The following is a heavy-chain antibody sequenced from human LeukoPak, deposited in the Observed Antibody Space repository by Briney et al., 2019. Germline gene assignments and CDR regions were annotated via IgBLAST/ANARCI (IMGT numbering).Heavy chain of an antibody. J-gene: IGHJ3*02. V-gene: IGHV3-21*01. CDR2: ISSSSSYI. CDR1: GFTFSSYS. D-gene: IGHD2-15*01. CDR3: ARDYCSGGSCYRNDAFDI. Sequence: GASLRLSCAASGFTFSSYSMNWVRQAPGKGLEWVSSISSSSSYIYYADSVKGRFTISRDNAKNSLYLQMNSLRAEDTAVYYCARDYCSGGSCYRNDAFDIWGQGTMVTVSS.